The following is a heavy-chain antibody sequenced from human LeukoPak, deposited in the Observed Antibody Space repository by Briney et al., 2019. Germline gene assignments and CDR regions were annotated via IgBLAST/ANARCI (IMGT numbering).Heavy chain of an antibody. J-gene: IGHJ3*02. CDR3: ATYSGPGAFDI. CDR1: GSTFSTYT. CDR2: ITSSSNYI. Sequence: PGGSLRLSCAASGSTFSTYTMNWVRQAPGKGLEWVSSITSSSNYIYYADSVKGRFTISRDNAKNSLYLQMNSLRAEDTAVYYCATYSGPGAFDIWGQGTMVTVSS. V-gene: IGHV3-21*01. D-gene: IGHD1-26*01.